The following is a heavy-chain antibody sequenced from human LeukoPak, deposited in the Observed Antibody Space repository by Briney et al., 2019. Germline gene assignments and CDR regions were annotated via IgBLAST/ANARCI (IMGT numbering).Heavy chain of an antibody. CDR3: AREGGGSHPGYY. D-gene: IGHD1-26*01. J-gene: IGHJ4*02. CDR1: GDSISIGSHF. V-gene: IGHV4-61*02. CDR2: IYTTGST. Sequence: SETLSLTCTVSGDSISIGSHFWSWIRQPAGKGLEWIGRIYTTGSTNYNPSLKSRVTISVDTSKNQFSLKLSSVTAADTAVYYCAREGGGSHPGYYWGQGTLVTVSS.